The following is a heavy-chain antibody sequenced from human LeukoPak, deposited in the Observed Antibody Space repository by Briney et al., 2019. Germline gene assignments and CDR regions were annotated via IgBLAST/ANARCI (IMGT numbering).Heavy chain of an antibody. CDR2: MNPNSGNT. J-gene: IGHJ6*02. CDR3: ARGMVRDYYYYYYGMDV. D-gene: IGHD3-10*01. CDR1: GYTFTSYD. Sequence: ASVTVSCKASGYTFTSYDINWVRQATGQGLEWMGWMNPNSGNTGYAQKFQGRVTMTRNTSISTAHMELSSLRSEDTAVYYCARGMVRDYYYYYYGMDVWGQGTTVTVSS. V-gene: IGHV1-8*01.